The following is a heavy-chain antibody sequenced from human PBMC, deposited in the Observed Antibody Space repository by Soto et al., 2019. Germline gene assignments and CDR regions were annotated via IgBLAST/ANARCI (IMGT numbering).Heavy chain of an antibody. D-gene: IGHD2-2*01. J-gene: IGHJ5*02. V-gene: IGHV3-64D*06. CDR3: VKDRQYQLLSYNWFDP. CDR2: ISSNGGST. Sequence: PGGSLRLSCSASGFTFSSYAMHWVRQAPGKGLEYVSAISSNGGSTYYADSVKGRFTISRDNSKNTLYLQMSSLRAEDTAVYYCVKDRQYQLLSYNWFDPWGQGTLVTVSS. CDR1: GFTFSSYA.